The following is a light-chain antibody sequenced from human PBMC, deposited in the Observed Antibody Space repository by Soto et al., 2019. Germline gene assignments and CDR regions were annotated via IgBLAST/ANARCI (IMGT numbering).Light chain of an antibody. Sequence: EIVMTQSPATLSVSPGERATLSCRASQSVSSNLAWYQQKPGQAPRLLIYGASTRATGIPARFSGSGSGTDFTLTIRSLQSEDFAVYYCQQYNNWPPWTFGQGPKVEI. J-gene: IGKJ1*01. CDR1: QSVSSN. CDR3: QQYNNWPPWT. CDR2: GAS. V-gene: IGKV3-15*01.